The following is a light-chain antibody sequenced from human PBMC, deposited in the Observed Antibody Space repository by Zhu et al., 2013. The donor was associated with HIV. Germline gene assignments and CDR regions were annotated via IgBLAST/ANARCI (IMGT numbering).Light chain of an antibody. CDR2: GAS. J-gene: IGKJ5*01. Sequence: EIVLTQSPATLSLSPGERATLSCRASESVSTYFAWYQQKPGQSPRLLIYGASTRASGIPDRFSGSGSGTDFTLSISRLESEDFAVYYCQLRSDWPPITFGQGTRLEIK. V-gene: IGKV3-11*01. CDR1: ESVSTY. CDR3: QLRSDWPPIT.